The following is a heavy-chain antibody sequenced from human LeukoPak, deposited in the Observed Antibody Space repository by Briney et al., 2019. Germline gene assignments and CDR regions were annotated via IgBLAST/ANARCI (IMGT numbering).Heavy chain of an antibody. J-gene: IGHJ4*02. Sequence: PGGSLRLSCAASGFTFSKAWMTWVRQAPGKGLEWVGRIRSKTDGGTTDYAAPVKGRFTISRDDLKNTLYLQMNSLKTEGTAVYYCITDRNYYDSSGYYYEVYWGQGTLVTVSS. D-gene: IGHD3-22*01. CDR3: ITDRNYYDSSGYYYEVY. CDR1: GFTFSKAW. V-gene: IGHV3-15*01. CDR2: IRSKTDGGTT.